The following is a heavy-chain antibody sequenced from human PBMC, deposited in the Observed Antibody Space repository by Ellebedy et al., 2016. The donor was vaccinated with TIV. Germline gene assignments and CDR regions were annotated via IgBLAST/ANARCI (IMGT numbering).Heavy chain of an antibody. V-gene: IGHV3-21*01. Sequence: GESLKISXAASGFTFSSYSMNWVRQAPGKGLEWVSSISSSSSYIYYADSVKGRFTISRDNAKNSLYLQMNSLRAEDTAVYYCARNFPHCSSTSCYTGRAFDIWGQGTMVTVSS. CDR2: ISSSSSYI. CDR3: ARNFPHCSSTSCYTGRAFDI. J-gene: IGHJ3*02. D-gene: IGHD2-2*02. CDR1: GFTFSSYS.